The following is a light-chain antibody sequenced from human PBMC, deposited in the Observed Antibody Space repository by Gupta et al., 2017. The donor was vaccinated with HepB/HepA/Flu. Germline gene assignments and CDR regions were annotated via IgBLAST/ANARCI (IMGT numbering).Light chain of an antibody. CDR3: AASYDSLSGPV. Sequence: QSVLTQPPSASGTPGQRVTIACSVSSSNIGSNYVYWYQQLPGTAPKLLIYRNNQRPAGVPDRFAGSKSGTSASLASSGLRSEDEADYYCAASYDSLSGPVFGGGTKLTVL. J-gene: IGLJ3*02. CDR2: RNN. V-gene: IGLV1-47*01. CDR1: SSNIGSNY.